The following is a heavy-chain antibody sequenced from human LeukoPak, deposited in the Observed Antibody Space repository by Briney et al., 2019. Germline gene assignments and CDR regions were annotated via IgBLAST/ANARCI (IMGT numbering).Heavy chain of an antibody. CDR2: IRYDGSNK. V-gene: IGHV3-30*02. D-gene: IGHD1-26*01. J-gene: IGHJ4*02. Sequence: GGSLRLSCAASGFTFSSYGMHWVRQAPGKGLVWVAFIRYDGSNKYYADSVKGRFTISRDNSKNTLYLQMNSLRAEDTAVYYCAKDSGSLIPVDYWGQGTLVTVSS. CDR1: GFTFSSYG. CDR3: AKDSGSLIPVDY.